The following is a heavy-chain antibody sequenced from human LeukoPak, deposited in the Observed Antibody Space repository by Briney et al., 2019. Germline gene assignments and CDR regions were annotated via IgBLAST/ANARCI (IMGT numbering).Heavy chain of an antibody. J-gene: IGHJ4*02. V-gene: IGHV3-21*01. Sequence: GGSLRLACAVSGFTFGSYSMNWVRQAPGKGLEWVSFITTSGSYIYYADSVKGRFTISRDNAKNSLYLQMNSLRAEDTAVYYCASQTPRRLPIAVADYFDYWGQGTLVTVSS. CDR3: ASQTPRRLPIAVADYFDY. CDR2: ITTSGSYI. CDR1: GFTFGSYS. D-gene: IGHD6-19*01.